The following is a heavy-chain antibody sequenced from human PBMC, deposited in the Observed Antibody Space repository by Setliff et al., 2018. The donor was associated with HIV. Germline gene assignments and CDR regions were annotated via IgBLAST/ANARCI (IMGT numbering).Heavy chain of an antibody. CDR3: ARFRVTMIVVDCYFDY. D-gene: IGHD3-22*01. Sequence: SETLSLTCGVSGASISNHYWSWVRQSPGKGLEWIGYIYYTGSTNYNPSLKSRIAILLDTSKNQFSLKLSSVTAADTAVYYCARFRVTMIVVDCYFDYWGQGTLVTVSS. CDR2: IYYTGST. V-gene: IGHV4-59*11. J-gene: IGHJ4*02. CDR1: GASISNHY.